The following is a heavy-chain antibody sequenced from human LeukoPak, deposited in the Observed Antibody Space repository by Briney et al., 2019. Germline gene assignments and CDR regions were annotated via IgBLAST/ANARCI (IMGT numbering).Heavy chain of an antibody. CDR2: INAGNGNT. CDR1: GYTFTSYA. Sequence: ASVKVSCKASGYTFTSYAMHWVRQAPGQRLEWMGWINAGNGNTKYSQKFQGRVTITRDTSASTAYMELSSLRSEDTAVYYCARVGLTTVTTWGMDVWGQGTTVTVSS. CDR3: ARVGLTTVTTWGMDV. J-gene: IGHJ6*02. D-gene: IGHD4-11*01. V-gene: IGHV1-3*01.